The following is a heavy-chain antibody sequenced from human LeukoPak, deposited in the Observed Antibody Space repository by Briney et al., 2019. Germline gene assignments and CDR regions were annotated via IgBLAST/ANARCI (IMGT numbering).Heavy chain of an antibody. J-gene: IGHJ4*02. CDR2: MYYSGST. Sequence: PSETLSLTCTVSGGSISSSSFLWGGVRQPPGKGLEWIGSMYYSGSTYYNPSLESRVIISLDTSKNQFSLKLSSVTAADTAVYYCARGTRYCSGGSGSGPSCFDYWGLGTLVTVSS. V-gene: IGHV4-39*07. CDR3: ARGTRYCSGGSGSGPSCFDY. D-gene: IGHD2-15*01. CDR1: GGSISSSSFL.